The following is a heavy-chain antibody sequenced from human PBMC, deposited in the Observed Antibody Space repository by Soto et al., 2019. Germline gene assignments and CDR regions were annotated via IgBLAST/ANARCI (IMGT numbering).Heavy chain of an antibody. CDR3: ARAFQRYSEYIGYFED. J-gene: IGHJ4*02. CDR1: DFTFITYG. V-gene: IGHV3-33*01. D-gene: IGHD4-4*01. CDR2: VWHNGTEK. Sequence: PGGSLRLSCAASDFTFITYGLHWVRQAPGKGLEWLGVVWHNGTEKYYADSEKGRTTISRDNYKNLLFLQMNSLRVEDTAVYFCARAFQRYSEYIGYFEDWGPGTLVTVSS.